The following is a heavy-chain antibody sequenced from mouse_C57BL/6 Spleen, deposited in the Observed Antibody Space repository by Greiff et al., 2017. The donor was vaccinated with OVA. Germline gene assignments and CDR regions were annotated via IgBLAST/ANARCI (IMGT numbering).Heavy chain of an antibody. CDR3: ARSYYGSRDWYFDV. Sequence: VQLQQSGPELVKPGASVKMSCKASGYTFTDYNMHWVKQSHGKSLEWIGYINPNNGGTSYNQKFKGKATLTVNKSSSTAYMELRSLTSEDSAVYYCARSYYGSRDWYFDVWGIGTTVTVSS. CDR2: INPNNGGT. CDR1: GYTFTDYN. D-gene: IGHD1-1*01. J-gene: IGHJ1*03. V-gene: IGHV1-22*01.